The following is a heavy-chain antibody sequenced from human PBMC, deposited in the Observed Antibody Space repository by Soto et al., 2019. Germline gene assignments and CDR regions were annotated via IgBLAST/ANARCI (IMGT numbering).Heavy chain of an antibody. V-gene: IGHV3-48*02. Sequence: GGSLRLSCAAPGFTFSAYTLNWVRQAPGKGLEWVSYINSGTNPIYYADSVQGRFTISRDDARNSLYLQMNSLRDEDTAVYYCARTGANVGLDVWGQGTTVTVSS. J-gene: IGHJ6*02. D-gene: IGHD1-7*01. CDR1: GFTFSAYT. CDR2: INSGTNPI. CDR3: ARTGANVGLDV.